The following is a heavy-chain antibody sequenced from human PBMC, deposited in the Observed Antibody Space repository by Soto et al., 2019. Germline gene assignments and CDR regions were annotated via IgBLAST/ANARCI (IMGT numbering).Heavy chain of an antibody. D-gene: IGHD2-15*01. J-gene: IGHJ4*02. V-gene: IGHV3-23*01. CDR3: AKRYTGYCSGGSCYNFDY. CDR1: GFTFSSYA. Sequence: GGSLRLSCAACGFTFSSYAMSWVRQAPGKGLEWVSAISGSGGSTYYADSAKGRFTISRDNSKNTLYLQMNSLRAEDTAVYYCAKRYTGYCSGGSCYNFDYWGQGTLVTVSS. CDR2: ISGSGGST.